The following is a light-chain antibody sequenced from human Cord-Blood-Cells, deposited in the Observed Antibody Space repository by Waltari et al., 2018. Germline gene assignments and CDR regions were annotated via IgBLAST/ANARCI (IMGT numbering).Light chain of an antibody. Sequence: AIHMTQSPSSLSASVGERATTTCRASQSIRNDLGWYQQKPGKAPNRLIYASSSLQSGVPSRFSGSGSGTYFTLTISSLQPEDFATYYCLQDYNYPYTFGQGTKLEIK. CDR1: QSIRND. CDR2: ASS. CDR3: LQDYNYPYT. V-gene: IGKV1-6*01. J-gene: IGKJ2*01.